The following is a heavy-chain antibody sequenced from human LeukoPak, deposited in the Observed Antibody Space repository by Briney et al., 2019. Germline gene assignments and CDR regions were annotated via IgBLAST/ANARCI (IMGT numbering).Heavy chain of an antibody. J-gene: IGHJ4*02. CDR1: GYTFTSYG. D-gene: IGHD5-18*01. CDR3: ARVDTAMEQLFDY. Sequence: ASVKVSCKASGYTFTSYGISWVRQAPGQGREWMGWISTYNGNTNYTQKLQGRVTITTDTSTSTAYMGLRSLRSDDTAVYYCARVDTAMEQLFDYWGQGTLVTVSS. V-gene: IGHV1-18*01. CDR2: ISTYNGNT.